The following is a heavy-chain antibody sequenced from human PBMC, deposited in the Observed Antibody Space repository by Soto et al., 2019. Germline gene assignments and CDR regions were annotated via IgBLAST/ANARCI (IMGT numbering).Heavy chain of an antibody. J-gene: IGHJ1*01. Sequence: PSETLSVTCSVSGGSISISSYYWGWVRQPPGKGLEWIASMYYSGGTYYNPSLKSRATISVDKSKNQFSLKLTSATAADTAVYYCARLDRFLEYFNHWGQGTLVTVSS. CDR1: GGSISISSYY. CDR2: MYYSGGT. V-gene: IGHV4-39*01. CDR3: ARLDRFLEYFNH. D-gene: IGHD3-3*01.